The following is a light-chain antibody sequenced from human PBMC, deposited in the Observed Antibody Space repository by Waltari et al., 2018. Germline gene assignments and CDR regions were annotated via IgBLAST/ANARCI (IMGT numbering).Light chain of an antibody. CDR2: DVT. V-gene: IGLV2-14*03. CDR3: SSYSSISTLV. Sequence: QSALTQPASVSGSPGQSITISCTVTSSDVGGFNDVSWYQQHPGEAPKLLLYDVTQRPSGVSNRFSGSKSANTASLTISGLQAGDEAHYYCSSYSSISTLVFGGGTKLTVL. J-gene: IGLJ2*01. CDR1: SSDVGGFND.